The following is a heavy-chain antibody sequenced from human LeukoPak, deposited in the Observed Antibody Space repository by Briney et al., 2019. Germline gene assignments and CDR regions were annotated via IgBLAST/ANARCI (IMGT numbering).Heavy chain of an antibody. J-gene: IGHJ4*02. D-gene: IGHD3-10*01. Sequence: GASVKVSCKASGYTFTSYYMHWVRQAPGQGLEWMGGFVPEDGETIYAQKFQGRVTMTEDTSTDTAYMELSSLRSDDTAVYFCATLPRGHLFDSWGQGTLVTVSS. CDR3: ATLPRGHLFDS. CDR2: FVPEDGET. V-gene: IGHV1-24*01. CDR1: GYTFTSYY.